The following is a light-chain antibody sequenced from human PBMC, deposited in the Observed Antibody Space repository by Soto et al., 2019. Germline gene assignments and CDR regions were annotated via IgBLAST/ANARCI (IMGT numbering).Light chain of an antibody. Sequence: DIQMTQAPSTLSASLGDRVTITCGASQSISSWLAWYQQKPLTSPKLLIYDASSSASGVPSSFSGSGSGTEFTLTISSLQPDDFATYYCQQYNSYWTFGQGTKVDIK. CDR1: QSISSW. CDR2: DAS. J-gene: IGKJ1*01. V-gene: IGKV1-5*01. CDR3: QQYNSYWT.